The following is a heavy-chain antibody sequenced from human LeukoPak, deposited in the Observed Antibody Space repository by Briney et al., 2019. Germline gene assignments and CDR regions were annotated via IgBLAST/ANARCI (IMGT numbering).Heavy chain of an antibody. CDR2: INVYNDDT. D-gene: IGHD3-10*01. CDR1: GYTFTNYG. J-gene: IGHJ4*02. V-gene: IGHV1-18*01. CDR3: ARVHLGRYYSTDY. Sequence: GASVKVSCKASGYTFTNYGINWVRQAPGQGLEWMGWINVYNDDTKYAQQHQGRVTVTTDTSTSTAYMELRSLRSDDTAVYYCARVHLGRYYSTDYWGQGTLVTVSS.